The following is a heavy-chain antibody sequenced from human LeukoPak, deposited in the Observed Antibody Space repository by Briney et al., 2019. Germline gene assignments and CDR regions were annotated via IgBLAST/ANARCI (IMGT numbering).Heavy chain of an antibody. V-gene: IGHV3-7*01. Sequence: GGSLRLSCEASGFTFNNYWMSWFRQAPGKGLEWVANIKQDESEKNYVDSVKGRFTISRDNVKNSLYLQMNSLRAEDTAVYSCARVNDYDSGSLYRPIDYWGQGTLVTVSS. CDR3: ARVNDYDSGSLYRPIDY. J-gene: IGHJ4*02. CDR1: GFTFNNYW. D-gene: IGHD3-10*01. CDR2: IKQDESEK.